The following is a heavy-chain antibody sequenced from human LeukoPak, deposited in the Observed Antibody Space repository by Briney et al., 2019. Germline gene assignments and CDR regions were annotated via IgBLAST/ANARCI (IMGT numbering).Heavy chain of an antibody. Sequence: ASVKVSCKASGYTFTSYGISWVRQAPGQGLEWMGWISAYNGNTNYAQKLQGRVTMTTDTSTSTAYMELRSLRSDDTAVYYCARDFRSLVRGVIGVMDVWGKGTTVAVSS. J-gene: IGHJ6*03. CDR1: GYTFTSYG. D-gene: IGHD3-10*01. V-gene: IGHV1-18*01. CDR2: ISAYNGNT. CDR3: ARDFRSLVRGVIGVMDV.